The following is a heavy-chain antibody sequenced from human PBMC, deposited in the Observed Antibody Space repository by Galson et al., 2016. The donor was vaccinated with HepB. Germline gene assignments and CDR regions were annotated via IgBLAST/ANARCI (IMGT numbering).Heavy chain of an antibody. V-gene: IGHV3-23*01. CDR1: GFTFSSFA. Sequence: SLRLSCAASGFTFSSFAMSWVRQAPGKGLEWVSALNYSGGRTSYADSVKDRFTISRDNSKNTLYLQMNGVRAEDTAIYYCAKSLLGVVAATSFDYWGQGTLVTVSS. CDR2: LNYSGGRT. D-gene: IGHD2-15*01. CDR3: AKSLLGVVAATSFDY. J-gene: IGHJ4*02.